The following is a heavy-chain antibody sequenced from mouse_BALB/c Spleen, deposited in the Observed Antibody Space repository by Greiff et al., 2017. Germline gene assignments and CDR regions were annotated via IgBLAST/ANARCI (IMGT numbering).Heavy chain of an antibody. CDR2: ISCYNGAT. D-gene: IGHD1-1*01. Sequence: LVRPGVSVKISCKASGYSFTGYYMHWVKQSHGKSLEWIGYISCYNGATSYNQKFKGKATFTVDTSSSTAYMQFNSLTSEDSAVYYCAREGGRYGSSPGDYWGQGTSVTVSS. CDR3: AREGGRYGSSPGDY. J-gene: IGHJ4*01. CDR1: GYSFTGYY. V-gene: IGHV1S34*01.